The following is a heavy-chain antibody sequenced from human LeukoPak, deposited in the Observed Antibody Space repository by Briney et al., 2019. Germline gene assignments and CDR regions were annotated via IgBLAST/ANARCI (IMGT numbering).Heavy chain of an antibody. J-gene: IGHJ4*02. Sequence: SVKVSCKASGGTFSSYAISWVRQAPGQGLEWMGGIIPIFDTANYAQKFQGRVTITTDESTSTAYMELSSLRSEDTAVYYCARGGSSGSYYPFDYWGQGTLVTVSS. V-gene: IGHV1-69*05. CDR1: GGTFSSYA. CDR3: ARGGSSGSYYPFDY. D-gene: IGHD3-10*01. CDR2: IIPIFDTA.